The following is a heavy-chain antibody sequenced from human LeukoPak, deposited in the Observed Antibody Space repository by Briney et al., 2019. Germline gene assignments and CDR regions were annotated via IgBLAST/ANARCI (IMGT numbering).Heavy chain of an antibody. J-gene: IGHJ4*02. CDR1: GYTLTELS. Sequence: VASVKVSCKVSGYTLTELSMHWVRQAPGKGLEWMGGFDPEDGETIYAQKFQGRVTMTEDTSTDTAYMELSSLRSEDTAVYYCATGYCSSTSCYGETTNHFDYWGQGTLVTVSS. V-gene: IGHV1-24*01. D-gene: IGHD2-2*01. CDR2: FDPEDGET. CDR3: ATGYCSSTSCYGETTNHFDY.